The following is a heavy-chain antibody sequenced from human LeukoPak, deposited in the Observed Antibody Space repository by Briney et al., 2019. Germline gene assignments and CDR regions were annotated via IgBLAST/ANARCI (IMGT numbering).Heavy chain of an antibody. CDR1: GFNFRSYG. J-gene: IGHJ4*02. V-gene: IGHV3-33*01. CDR2: IWHDGSKK. Sequence: GGSLRLSCAASGFNFRSYGMQWVRQAPGKGPEWVAVIWHDGSKKYYADSVKGRFTISRDNSKNTLYLQMNSLRAEDTAVYYCARAHYYGSGSWFDYWGQGTLVTVSS. CDR3: ARAHYYGSGSWFDY. D-gene: IGHD3-10*01.